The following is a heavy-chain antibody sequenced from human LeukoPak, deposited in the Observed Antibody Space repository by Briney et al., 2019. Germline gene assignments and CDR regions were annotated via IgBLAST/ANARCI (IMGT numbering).Heavy chain of an antibody. Sequence: PGTSLRLSCATSGSTFTNYGLHWVRQAPGKGLEWVAVIWYDGSKTYYADSVNGRFTISRDNSKNTVYLQMNSLRAEDTAVYYCARASSSSHFDYWGQGTLVTVSS. CDR1: GSTFTNYG. D-gene: IGHD6-6*01. CDR3: ARASSSSHFDY. J-gene: IGHJ4*02. V-gene: IGHV3-33*01. CDR2: IWYDGSKT.